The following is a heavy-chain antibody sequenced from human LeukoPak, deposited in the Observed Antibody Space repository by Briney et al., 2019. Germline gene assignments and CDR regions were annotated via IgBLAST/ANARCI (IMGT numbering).Heavy chain of an antibody. CDR1: GFTVSNNY. CDR3: ASYSSRDY. D-gene: IGHD3-22*01. Sequence: GGSLRLSCAASGFTVSNNYMSWVRQAPGKGLEWVSLIYSGGSRYYADSVKGRFTISRDNSKNTLYLQMNSLRADDTAVYYCASYSSRDYWGQGALVTVSS. V-gene: IGHV3-53*01. J-gene: IGHJ4*02. CDR2: IYSGGSR.